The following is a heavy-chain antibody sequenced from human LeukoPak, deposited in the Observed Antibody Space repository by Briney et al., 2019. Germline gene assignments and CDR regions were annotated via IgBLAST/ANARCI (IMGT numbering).Heavy chain of an antibody. V-gene: IGHV4-59*08. CDR3: ARGHDYVWGSYRYEFDP. CDR2: IYYSGST. D-gene: IGHD3-16*02. Sequence: SETLSLTCTVSGGSVSSYYWSWIRQPPGQGLEWLGYIYYSGSTNYNPSLKSRVTISVDTSKNQFSLKLSSVTAADTAVYYCARGHDYVWGSYRYEFDPWGQGTLVTVSS. CDR1: GGSVSSYY. J-gene: IGHJ5*02.